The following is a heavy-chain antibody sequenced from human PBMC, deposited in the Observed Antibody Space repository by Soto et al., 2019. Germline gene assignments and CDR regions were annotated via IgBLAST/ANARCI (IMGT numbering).Heavy chain of an antibody. CDR3: ASVGWGSSWYEGGSRIGY. D-gene: IGHD3-16*01. Sequence: GGSLRLSCAASGFTFSRYWMSWGRQAPGKGLEWVANIKQDGSEKYYVDSVKGRFTISRDNAKNSLYLQMNSLKAQDTSVHYCASVGWGSSWYEGGSRIGYWGQGTLGTVS. CDR2: IKQDGSEK. J-gene: IGHJ4*02. CDR1: GFTFSRYW. V-gene: IGHV3-7*01.